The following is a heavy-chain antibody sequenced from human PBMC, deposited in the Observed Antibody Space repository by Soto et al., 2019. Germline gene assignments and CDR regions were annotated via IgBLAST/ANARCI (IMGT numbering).Heavy chain of an antibody. CDR2: IKQDGSEK. J-gene: IGHJ6*02. CDR1: GFTFSSYW. V-gene: IGHV3-7*03. Sequence: GRSLRLSCAASGFTFSSYWMGWVRQAPGKGLEWVANIKQDGSEKYYVDSVKGRFTISRDNAKNSLYLQMNSLRAEDTAVYYCASDPLYYYYGMDVWGQGTTVTVSS. CDR3: ASDPLYYYYGMDV.